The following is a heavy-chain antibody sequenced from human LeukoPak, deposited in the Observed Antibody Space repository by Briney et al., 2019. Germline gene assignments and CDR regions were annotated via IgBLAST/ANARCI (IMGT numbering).Heavy chain of an antibody. D-gene: IGHD5-18*01. J-gene: IGHJ6*03. V-gene: IGHV4-39*07. CDR3: ARDQRGYSYGANYYYYYMDV. CDR2: IYYSGST. CDR1: GGSISSSSYY. Sequence: SETLSLTCTVSGGSISSSSYYWGWIRQPPGKGLEWIGSIYYSGSTYYNPSLKSRVTISVDTSKNQFSLKLSSVTAADTAVYYCARDQRGYSYGANYYYYYMDVWGKGTTVTVSS.